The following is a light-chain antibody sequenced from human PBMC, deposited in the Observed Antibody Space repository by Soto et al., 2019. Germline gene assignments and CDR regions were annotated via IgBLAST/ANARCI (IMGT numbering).Light chain of an antibody. Sequence: DIQMTQSPSTLSASVGDRVTITCRASQSVSDWLAWYQQKPGKAPNLLIFRASKIDSGVPSRFSGSGSGTDFLLTISSLEPDDFATYCCQQNTSHSVTFGQGTKVEIK. CDR1: QSVSDW. V-gene: IGKV1-5*03. J-gene: IGKJ1*01. CDR2: RAS. CDR3: QQNTSHSVT.